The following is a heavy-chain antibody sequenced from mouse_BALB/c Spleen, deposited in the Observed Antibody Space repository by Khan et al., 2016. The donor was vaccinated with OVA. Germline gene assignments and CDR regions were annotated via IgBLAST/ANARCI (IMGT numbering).Heavy chain of an antibody. V-gene: IGHV1-4*01. Sequence: VELVESGAELARPGASVKMSCKASGYTFTSHTMHWINQRPGQGLEWIGYINPRSGYNQKLNDKATLTADISSSTAYMQLSSLTSEDSAVYYCARRTTEYALDYWGQGTSVTVSS. CDR3: ARRTTEYALDY. CDR1: GYTFTSHT. CDR2: INPRSG. J-gene: IGHJ4*01. D-gene: IGHD2-14*01.